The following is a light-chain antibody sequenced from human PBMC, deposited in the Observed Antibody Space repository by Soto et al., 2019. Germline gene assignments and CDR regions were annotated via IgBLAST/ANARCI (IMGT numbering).Light chain of an antibody. CDR3: QKHNGAPFT. CDR1: QGISTY. V-gene: IGKV1-27*01. Sequence: DIQMTQSPSSLSASIGDRVTITCRASQGISTYLAWYQQKPGKVPKVLIYAASTLQSGVPSRFSGSGSGTDFTLTINNLQPEDVATYYCQKHNGAPFTFGPGTKVDLK. CDR2: AAS. J-gene: IGKJ3*01.